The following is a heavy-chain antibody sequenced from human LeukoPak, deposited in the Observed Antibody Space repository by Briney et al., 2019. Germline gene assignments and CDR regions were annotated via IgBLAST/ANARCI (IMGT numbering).Heavy chain of an antibody. Sequence: KSSETLSLTCTVSGYSISSGYYWGWIRQPPGKGLEWIGSIYHSGSTNYNPSLKSRVTMSVDTSKNQFSLKLSSVTAADTAVYYCARDPVPWGQGTLVTVSS. CDR2: IYHSGST. V-gene: IGHV4-38-2*02. J-gene: IGHJ5*02. CDR1: GYSISSGYY. CDR3: ARDPVP.